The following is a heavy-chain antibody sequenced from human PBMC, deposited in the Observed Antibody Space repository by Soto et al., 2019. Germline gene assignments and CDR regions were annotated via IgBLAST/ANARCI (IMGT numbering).Heavy chain of an antibody. D-gene: IGHD2-2*01. Sequence: SETLSLTCTVSGCSISSGDYYWSWISQPPGKGLEWIGYIYYSGSTYYNPSLKSRVTISVDTSKNQFSLKLSSVTAADTAVYYCARGPAAMGWFDPWGQGTLVTVSS. CDR1: GCSISSGDYY. J-gene: IGHJ5*02. CDR3: ARGPAAMGWFDP. CDR2: IYYSGST. V-gene: IGHV4-30-4*01.